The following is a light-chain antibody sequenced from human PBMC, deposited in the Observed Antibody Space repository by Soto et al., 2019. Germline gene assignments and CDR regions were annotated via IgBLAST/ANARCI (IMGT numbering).Light chain of an antibody. CDR3: QQYGDSPPVYT. J-gene: IGKJ2*01. CDR1: QSVTSSF. V-gene: IGKV3-20*01. CDR2: RAS. Sequence: EIVLTQSPGTLSLSPGERATLSCRASQSVTSSFLAWYQQKPGQAPRLLIYRASSRATGIPDRFSGSGSGTDFTLTISRLEPEDFAVYYCQQYGDSPPVYTFGQGTNLEIK.